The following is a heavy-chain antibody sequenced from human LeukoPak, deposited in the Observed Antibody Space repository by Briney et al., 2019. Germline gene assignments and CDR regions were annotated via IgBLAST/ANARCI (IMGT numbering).Heavy chain of an antibody. D-gene: IGHD3-10*01. J-gene: IGHJ6*04. CDR2: IRYDGSNK. CDR3: AKDLLLWFGEFGDV. V-gene: IGHV3-30*02. Sequence: GGSLRLSCAASAFTFSSYGMHWVRQAPGKGLEWVAFIRYDGSNKTYADSVKGRFTISRDNSKNTLYLEMNSLRAEDTAVYYCAKDLLLWFGEFGDVWGKGTTVTVSS. CDR1: AFTFSSYG.